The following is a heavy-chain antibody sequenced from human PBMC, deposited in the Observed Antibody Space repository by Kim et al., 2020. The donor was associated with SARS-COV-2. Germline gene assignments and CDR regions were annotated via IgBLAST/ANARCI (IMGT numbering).Heavy chain of an antibody. Sequence: GGFTISSDNAKNSLYLQMNSLRAEDTAVYYCARDGGYYDSSGYYYYAFDIWGQGTMVTVSS. CDR3: ARDGGYYDSSGYYYYAFDI. J-gene: IGHJ3*02. V-gene: IGHV3-11*04. D-gene: IGHD3-22*01.